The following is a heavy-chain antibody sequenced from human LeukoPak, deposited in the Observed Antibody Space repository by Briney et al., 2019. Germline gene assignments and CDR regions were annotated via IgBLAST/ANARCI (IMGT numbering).Heavy chain of an antibody. CDR3: ARGTVWLGT. J-gene: IGHJ5*02. CDR2: IIPIFGTA. Sequence: GASVKVSCKASGGTFSSYAISWVRQAPGQGLEWMGGIIPIFGTANYAQKFQGRVTITADKSTSTAYMELRSLRSDDTAVYYCARGTVWLGTWGQGTLVTVSS. D-gene: IGHD3-16*01. CDR1: GGTFSSYA. V-gene: IGHV1-69*06.